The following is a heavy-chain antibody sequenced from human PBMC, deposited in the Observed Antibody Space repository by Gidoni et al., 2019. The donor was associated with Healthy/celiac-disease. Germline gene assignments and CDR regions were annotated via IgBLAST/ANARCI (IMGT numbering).Heavy chain of an antibody. D-gene: IGHD3-10*01. CDR2: IAYDGSNK. CDR3: AMPKYGSGTSGYFYY. V-gene: IGHV3-30*04. J-gene: IGHJ4*02. CDR1: GFTYSSYA. Sequence: QVQLVESGGGVVQPGRSLRRSCAASGFTYSSYAMHWVRQAPGTGLVWVAVIAYDGSNKYYADSVKGRFTISRDNSKNTLYLQMNSLRAEDTAVYYCAMPKYGSGTSGYFYYWGQGTLATVSS.